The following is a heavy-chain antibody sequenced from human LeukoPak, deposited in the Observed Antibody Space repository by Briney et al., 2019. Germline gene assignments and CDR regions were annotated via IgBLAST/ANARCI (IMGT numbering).Heavy chain of an antibody. V-gene: IGHV3-11*01. D-gene: IGHD1-26*01. J-gene: IGHJ4*02. CDR3: ARPKSGSYYSFVPDFDY. CDR1: GFTFSDYY. CDR2: ISSSGSTI. Sequence: GSLRLSCAASGFTFSDYYMSWIRQAPGKGLEWVSYISSSGSTIYYADSVKGRFTISRDNAKNSLYLQMNSLRAEDTAVYYCARPKSGSYYSFVPDFDYWGQGTLVTVSS.